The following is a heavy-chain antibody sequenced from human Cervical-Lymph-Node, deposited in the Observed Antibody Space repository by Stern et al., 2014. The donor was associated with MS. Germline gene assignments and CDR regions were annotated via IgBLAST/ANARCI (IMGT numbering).Heavy chain of an antibody. CDR3: ARRGSARRGSGWLDP. V-gene: IGHV1-69*01. CDR1: GGTSNSHG. J-gene: IGHJ5*02. CDR2: IIPALSTI. Sequence: VQLVESGAEVKKPGSSAKVSCKASGGTSNSHGISWVRQAPGQGLEWMGGIIPALSTIDYAQKVEVRVTITADESTSTTYMELSSLRSEDTAVYYCARRGSARRGSGWLDPWGQGTLVTVSS. D-gene: IGHD3-10*01.